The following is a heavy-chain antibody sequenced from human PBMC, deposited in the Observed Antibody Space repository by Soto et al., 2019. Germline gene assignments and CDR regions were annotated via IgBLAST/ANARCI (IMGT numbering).Heavy chain of an antibody. CDR1: GGSISSYY. CDR3: ARSRSTVTTLYYFDY. D-gene: IGHD4-17*01. V-gene: IGHV4-4*07. CDR2: IYTSGST. J-gene: IGHJ4*02. Sequence: KPSETLSLTCTVSGGSISSYYWSWIRQPAGKGLEWIGRIYTSGSTNYNPSLKSRVTMSVDTSKNQFSLKLSSVTAADTAVYYCARSRSTVTTLYYFDYWGQGTLVTVS.